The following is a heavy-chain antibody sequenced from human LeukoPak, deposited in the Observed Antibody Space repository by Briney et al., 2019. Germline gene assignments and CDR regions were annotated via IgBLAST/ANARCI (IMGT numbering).Heavy chain of an antibody. CDR2: TYCRSTWYN. D-gene: IGHD2-2*01. Sequence: SQTLSLTCAISGDSVSSNSVTWNWTRQSPSRGLEWLGRTYCRSTWYNDYAVSVRGRITVNPDTSKNQFSLHLNSVTPEDTAVYYCARRLTQYDCFDPWGQGILVTVSS. V-gene: IGHV6-1*01. J-gene: IGHJ5*02. CDR1: GDSVSSNSVT. CDR3: ARRLTQYDCFDP.